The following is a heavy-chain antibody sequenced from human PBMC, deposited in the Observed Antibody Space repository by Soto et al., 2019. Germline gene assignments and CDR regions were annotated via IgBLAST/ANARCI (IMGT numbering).Heavy chain of an antibody. V-gene: IGHV3-33*01. Sequence: GGSLRLSCAASGFTFSSYGMHWVRQAPGKGLEWVAVIWYDGSNKYYADSVKGRFTISRDNSKNTPYLQMNSLRAEDTAVYYCARDGRRSGSYYVGWFDPWGQGTLVTVSS. J-gene: IGHJ5*02. CDR1: GFTFSSYG. D-gene: IGHD1-26*01. CDR2: IWYDGSNK. CDR3: ARDGRRSGSYYVGWFDP.